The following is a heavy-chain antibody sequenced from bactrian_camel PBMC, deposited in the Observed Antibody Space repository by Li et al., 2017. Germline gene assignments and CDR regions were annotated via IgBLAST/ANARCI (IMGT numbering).Heavy chain of an antibody. D-gene: IGHD7*01. CDR1: GYILPMN. J-gene: IGHJ4*01. CDR2: IAGDGRT. V-gene: IGHV3S53*01. Sequence: HVQLVESGGGSVQAGGSLRLSCVASGYILPMNMGWFRRLPGQEREGVAAIAGDGRTNYADSVKGRFTISRDGAKNIIALQMDSLKPEDSGTYICAYESGTTPDLCRQRGPGGYFGQGTQVTVS.